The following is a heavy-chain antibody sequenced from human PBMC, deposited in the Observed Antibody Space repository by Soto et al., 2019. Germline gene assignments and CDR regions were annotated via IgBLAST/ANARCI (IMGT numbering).Heavy chain of an antibody. CDR1: GYTFTDYY. CDR2: INPNIGDT. J-gene: IGHJ1*01. CDR3: ALSTTYGSGWSTLQP. V-gene: IGHV1-2*04. D-gene: IGHD6-19*01. Sequence: GASVKVSCKASGYTFTDYYMHWVRQAPGQGLEWMGWINPNIGDTNYAQKFQGWVTMTRDTSISTAYMELSSLKSDDTAVYYCALSTTYGSGWSTLQPRGQGILVTVSS.